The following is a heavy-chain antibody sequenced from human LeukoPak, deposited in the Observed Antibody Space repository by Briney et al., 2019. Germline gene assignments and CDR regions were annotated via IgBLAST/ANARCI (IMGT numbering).Heavy chain of an antibody. CDR3: AKGRSESSGWHPNAFDF. V-gene: IGHV3-23*01. D-gene: IGHD6-19*01. Sequence: GGSLRLSCAASGFTFSTYAMTWVRQAPGKGLVWVSAISGSGATTYYADSVKGRFTISRDNSKNTLYMQMNSLRVEDTAVYYCAKGRSESSGWHPNAFDFWGQGTMVTVSS. CDR1: GFTFSTYA. CDR2: ISGSGATT. J-gene: IGHJ3*01.